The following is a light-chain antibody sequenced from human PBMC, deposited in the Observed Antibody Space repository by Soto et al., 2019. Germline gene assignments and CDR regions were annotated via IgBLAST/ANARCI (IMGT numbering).Light chain of an antibody. V-gene: IGKV3-11*01. CDR1: QSVNTY. Sequence: EIELTQSPATLSLSPGETATLSCRASQSVNTYLAWYQQKPGHAPRLLIYDASNRATGTPARFSGSGSGTDVTITISSLDPEDFAVYYCQQYNTGRFGPRTTVDFK. CDR3: QQYNTGR. J-gene: IGKJ3*01. CDR2: DAS.